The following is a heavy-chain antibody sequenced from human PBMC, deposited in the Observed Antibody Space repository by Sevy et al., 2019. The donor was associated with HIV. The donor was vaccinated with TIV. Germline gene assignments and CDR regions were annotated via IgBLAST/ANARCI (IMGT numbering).Heavy chain of an antibody. V-gene: IGHV4-39*01. D-gene: IGHD3-16*01. Sequence: SETLSLTCNVSGGSISSSRHYWGWIRQSPGKSLEWIGSRFYSGGAYYNPSLQSRVTMSVDTSKNQFSLNVNSVTAADTAVYYCARHPLGNFFDLWGQGILVTVSS. CDR3: ARHPLGNFFDL. J-gene: IGHJ5*02. CDR1: GGSISSSRHY. CDR2: RFYSGGA.